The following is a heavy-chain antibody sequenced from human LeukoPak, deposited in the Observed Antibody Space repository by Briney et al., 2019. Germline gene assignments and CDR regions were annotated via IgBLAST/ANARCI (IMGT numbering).Heavy chain of an antibody. CDR1: GYTFTGHY. CDR2: INPNSGGT. D-gene: IGHD2-15*01. CDR3: ARELGYYSGGSCLYFDY. Sequence: ASVKVSCKASGYTFTGHYMHWVRQAPGQGLEWMGWINPNSGGTNYAQKFQGRVTMTRDTSISTAYMELSRLRSDDTAVYYCARELGYYSGGSCLYFDYWGQGTLVTVSS. V-gene: IGHV1-2*02. J-gene: IGHJ4*02.